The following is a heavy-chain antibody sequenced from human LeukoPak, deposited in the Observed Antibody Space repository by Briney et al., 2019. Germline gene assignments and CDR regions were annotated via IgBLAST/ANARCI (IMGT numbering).Heavy chain of an antibody. D-gene: IGHD6-19*01. CDR3: ARDGQSGWHYFDH. Sequence: GASVKVSCKASGYTFTAYYMHWVRQAPGQGLEWMGCINPNSGGTNYAQKFQGRVTMTRDTSINTAYMELSSLRSDDTAVYYCARDGQSGWHYFDHWGQGTLVTVSS. J-gene: IGHJ4*02. V-gene: IGHV1-2*02. CDR2: INPNSGGT. CDR1: GYTFTAYY.